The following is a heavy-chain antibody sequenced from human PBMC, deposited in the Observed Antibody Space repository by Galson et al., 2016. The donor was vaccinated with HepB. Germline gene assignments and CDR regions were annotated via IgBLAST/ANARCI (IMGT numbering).Heavy chain of an antibody. CDR2: IYHSGTT. CDR3: ARDQAGEILRRPLGY. Sequence: SETLSLTCVVSGGSISSTNWWNWVRQPPGKGLEWIGEIYHSGTTNYNPSLQSRVTLSVDKSNKQCSLKLTSVTAADTAVYYCARDQAGEILRRPLGYWGKGTLVTVSS. V-gene: IGHV4-4*02. D-gene: IGHD4-17*01. CDR1: GGSISSTNW. J-gene: IGHJ4*02.